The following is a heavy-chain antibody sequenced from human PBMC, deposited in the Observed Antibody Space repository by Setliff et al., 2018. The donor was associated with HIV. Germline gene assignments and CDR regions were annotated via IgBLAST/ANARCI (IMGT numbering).Heavy chain of an antibody. Sequence: AASVKVSCKASGYTFTSYGVTWVRQAPGQGLEWMGWISVYNGNTNYAQKLQGRVTMTTDTSTSTAYMELRSLRSDDTAVYYCARESMLRGLRHAVDIWGQGTMVTVSS. CDR1: GYTFTSYG. CDR2: ISVYNGNT. V-gene: IGHV1-18*01. J-gene: IGHJ3*02. CDR3: ARESMLRGLRHAVDI. D-gene: IGHD3-10*01.